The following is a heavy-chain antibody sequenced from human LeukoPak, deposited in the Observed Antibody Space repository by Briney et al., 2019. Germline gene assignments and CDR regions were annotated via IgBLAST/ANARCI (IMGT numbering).Heavy chain of an antibody. CDR1: GFTFSSYA. J-gene: IGHJ5*02. Sequence: PGGSLRLSCAASGFTFSSYAMSWVRQAPGKGLEWVSAISGSGGSTYCADSVKGRFTISRDNSENTLYLQMNSLRAEDTAVYYCAKRVVAAQGDNWFDPWGQGTLVTVSS. CDR3: AKRVVAAQGDNWFDP. D-gene: IGHD2-15*01. CDR2: ISGSGGST. V-gene: IGHV3-23*01.